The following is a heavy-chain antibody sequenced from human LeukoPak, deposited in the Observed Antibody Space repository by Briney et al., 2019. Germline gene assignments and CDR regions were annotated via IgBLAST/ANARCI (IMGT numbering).Heavy chain of an antibody. J-gene: IGHJ4*02. D-gene: IGHD1-26*01. Sequence: GGSLRLSCAASGFTFSSNWMSWDRQAQGKGLEWVADIKQDGSEKYYVDSVKGRFTISRDHAKHSLYLQMNSLRAEDTAVYYCARNIVGATSWGDFDYWGQGTLVTVSS. CDR1: GFTFSSNW. CDR3: ARNIVGATSWGDFDY. CDR2: IKQDGSEK. V-gene: IGHV3-7*01.